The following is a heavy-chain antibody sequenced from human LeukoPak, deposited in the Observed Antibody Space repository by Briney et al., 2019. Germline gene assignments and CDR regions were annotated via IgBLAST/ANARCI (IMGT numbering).Heavy chain of an antibody. J-gene: IGHJ4*02. D-gene: IGHD3-10*01. CDR2: INPNSGGT. V-gene: IGHV1-2*02. CDR1: GYTFTGYY. Sequence: PGASVKVSCKASGYTFTGYYMHWVRQAPGQGLEWMGWINPNSGGTHYAQMLQGRVTMTRDKSISTAYMELSRLRSDDTAVYYCARDYGNYYGSGSYYIGYWGQGTLVTVSS. CDR3: ARDYGNYYGSGSYYIGY.